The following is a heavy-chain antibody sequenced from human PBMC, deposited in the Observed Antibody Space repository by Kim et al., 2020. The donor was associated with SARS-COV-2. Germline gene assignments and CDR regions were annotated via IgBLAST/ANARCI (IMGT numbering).Heavy chain of an antibody. Sequence: GGSLRLSCAASGFTFSAYGISWVRQASGKGLEWVARIRQKARDFGSVYAASVKGRFTISRDESTSMAYLQMNSLKTEDTAVYYCTRDGPVGGTLDLDYWGQGTLGIVSS. J-gene: IGHJ4*02. CDR1: GFTFSAYG. CDR2: IRQKARDFGS. V-gene: IGHV3-73*01. CDR3: TRDGPVGGTLDLDY. D-gene: IGHD1-1*01.